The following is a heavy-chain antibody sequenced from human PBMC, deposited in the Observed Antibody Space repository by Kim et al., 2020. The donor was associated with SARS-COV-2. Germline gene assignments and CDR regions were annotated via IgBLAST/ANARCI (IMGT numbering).Heavy chain of an antibody. CDR1: GFTFSDYY. V-gene: IGHV3-72*01. Sequence: GGSLRLSCAASGFTFSDYYMDWVRQAPGKGLEWVGRIRNKANSYTKEYAASVKGRFTISRDESKNSLYLQMNSLKTEDTAVYYCARNPVTTALYFDYWGQGTLVTVSS. CDR2: IRNKANSYTK. D-gene: IGHD4-17*01. J-gene: IGHJ4*02. CDR3: ARNPVTTALYFDY.